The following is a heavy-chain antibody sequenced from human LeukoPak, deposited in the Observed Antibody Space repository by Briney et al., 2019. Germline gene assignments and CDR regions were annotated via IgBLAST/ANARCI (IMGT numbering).Heavy chain of an antibody. J-gene: IGHJ4*02. CDR2: IKSKTDGRTT. D-gene: IGHD6-19*01. Sequence: SGGSLRLSCAASGFTFSNVWMSWVRQAPGKGLEWVGRIKSKTDGRTTDYAAPVKGRFTISRDDSKNTLNLQMNSLKTEDTAVYYCTPSIAVAGSLDNWGQGTLVTVSS. CDR1: GFTFSNVW. CDR3: TPSIAVAGSLDN. V-gene: IGHV3-15*01.